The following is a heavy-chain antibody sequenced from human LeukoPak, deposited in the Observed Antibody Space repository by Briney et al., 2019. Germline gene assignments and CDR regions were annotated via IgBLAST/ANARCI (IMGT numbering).Heavy chain of an antibody. Sequence: GASVEVSCKASGYTFTSYDINWVRQATGQGLEWMGWMNPNSGNTGYAQKFQGRVTMTRNTSISTAYMELSSLRSEDTAVYYCARGLARTGTTEYWGQGTLVTVSS. CDR2: MNPNSGNT. CDR1: GYTFTSYD. D-gene: IGHD1-1*01. CDR3: ARGLARTGTTEY. V-gene: IGHV1-8*01. J-gene: IGHJ4*02.